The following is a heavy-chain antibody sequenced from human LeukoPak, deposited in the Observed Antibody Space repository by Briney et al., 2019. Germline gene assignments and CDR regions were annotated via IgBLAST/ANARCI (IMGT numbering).Heavy chain of an antibody. Sequence: SVKVSCKASGGTFSSYAISWVRQAPGQGLEWMGGIISIFGTANYAQKFQGRVTITADESTSTAYMEPSSLRSEDTAVYYCARDPENCSSTSCYVHFQHWGQGTLVTVSS. J-gene: IGHJ1*01. CDR3: ARDPENCSSTSCYVHFQH. CDR1: GGTFSSYA. CDR2: IISIFGTA. V-gene: IGHV1-69*01. D-gene: IGHD2-2*01.